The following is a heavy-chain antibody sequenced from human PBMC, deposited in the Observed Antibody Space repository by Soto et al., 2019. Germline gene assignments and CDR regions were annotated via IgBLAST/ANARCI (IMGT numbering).Heavy chain of an antibody. CDR2: IYYSGST. Sequence: PSETLSLTCTVSGGSISSSSYYWGWIRQPPGKGLEWIGSIYYSGSTYYNPSLKSRVTISVDTSKNQFSLKLSSVTAADTAVYYCARRHKWEHYYFDYWGQGTLVTVSS. D-gene: IGHD1-26*01. CDR1: GGSISSSSYY. CDR3: ARRHKWEHYYFDY. J-gene: IGHJ4*02. V-gene: IGHV4-39*01.